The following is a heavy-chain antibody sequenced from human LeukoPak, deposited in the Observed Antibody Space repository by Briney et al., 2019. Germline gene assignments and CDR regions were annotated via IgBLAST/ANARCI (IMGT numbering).Heavy chain of an antibody. CDR3: ARESTVGPIQTDAFDF. V-gene: IGHV3-74*01. J-gene: IGHJ3*01. CDR1: GFTFSTHW. CDR2: IHGVDGRT. Sequence: GGSLRLSCAGSGFTFSTHWMHWVRQAPGKGLVWVSRIHGVDGRTSYADSVKGRFTISRDNAKNTVYLQMNNLRAEDTALYYCARESTVGPIQTDAFDFWGQGTMVTVSS. D-gene: IGHD1-26*01.